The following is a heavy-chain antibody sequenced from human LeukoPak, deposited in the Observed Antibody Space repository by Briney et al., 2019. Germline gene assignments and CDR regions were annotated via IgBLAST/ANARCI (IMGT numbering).Heavy chain of an antibody. D-gene: IGHD1-26*01. CDR2: IYYRGST. V-gene: IGHV4-59*01. CDR1: GGSISSYY. CDR3: ARWTGSYASGFDY. J-gene: IGHJ4*02. Sequence: SKTLSLTCTVSGGSISSYYWSWIRQPPGKGLEWIGYIYYRGSTNYNPSLKSRVTISVDTSKNQFSLKLSSVTAADTAVYYCARWTGSYASGFDYWGQGTLVTVSS.